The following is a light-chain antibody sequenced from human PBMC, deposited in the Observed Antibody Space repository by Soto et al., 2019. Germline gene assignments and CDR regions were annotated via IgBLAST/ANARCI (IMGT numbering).Light chain of an antibody. CDR3: LQYNGYYRT. J-gene: IGKJ1*01. CDR2: AAS. V-gene: IGKV1-9*01. CDR1: QGIDSS. Sequence: ILLTQSPSSLSASVGDRVTGTCGASQGIDSSFAWYQQKPGKAPKLLIYAASSLQSGVPSRFSGSGSGTDFTLTISSLQPEDFATYYCLQYNGYYRTFGQGTKVDIK.